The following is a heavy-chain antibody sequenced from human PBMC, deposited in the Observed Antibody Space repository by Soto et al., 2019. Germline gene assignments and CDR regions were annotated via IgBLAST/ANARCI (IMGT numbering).Heavy chain of an antibody. CDR1: GFTFSTYA. D-gene: IGHD1-26*01. V-gene: IGHV3-23*01. J-gene: IGHJ4*02. CDR3: TKTIVGTT. Sequence: PGGSLRLSCAASGFTFSTYAMSWVRQASGKGLEWVSAISGSGGSTYYADSGKGRFTISRDNSKNTLYLQMNSLRAEDTAAYYCTKTIVGTTWGQGILVTVSS. CDR2: ISGSGGST.